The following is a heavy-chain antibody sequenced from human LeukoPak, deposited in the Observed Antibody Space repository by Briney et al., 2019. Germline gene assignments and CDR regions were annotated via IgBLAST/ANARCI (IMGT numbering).Heavy chain of an antibody. CDR2: IYYTGST. CDR3: AKDGDHAN. Sequence: SETLSLTCTVSGGPISSSNDYWGWIRQPPGKGLEWIGNIYYTGSTYYNPSLKSRVAISVDTSKNQFSLKLSSVTAADTAVYYCAKDGDHANWGQGTLVTVSS. J-gene: IGHJ4*02. CDR1: GGPISSSNDY. D-gene: IGHD7-27*01. V-gene: IGHV4-39*07.